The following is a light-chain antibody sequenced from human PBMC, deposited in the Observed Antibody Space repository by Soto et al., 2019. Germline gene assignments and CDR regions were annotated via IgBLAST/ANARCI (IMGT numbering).Light chain of an antibody. V-gene: IGLV1-40*01. CDR3: QSYDSSLSGSV. J-gene: IGLJ2*01. CDR2: GNN. CDR1: RSNIGAGND. Sequence: QSVLTQPPSVSGAPGQRVTISCTGSRSNIGAGNDVHWYQLLPGTAPKLLIYGNNNRPSGVPERFSGSKSGTSASLAITGLQAEDEADYYCQSYDSSLSGSVFGGGTKLTVL.